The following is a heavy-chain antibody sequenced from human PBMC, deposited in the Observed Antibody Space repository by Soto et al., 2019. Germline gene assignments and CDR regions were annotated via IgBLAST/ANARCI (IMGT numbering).Heavy chain of an antibody. V-gene: IGHV3-23*01. J-gene: IGHJ5*02. D-gene: IGHD6-6*01. CDR2: ISGSGGST. Sequence: GGSLRLSCAASGFTSSSYAMSWVRQAPGKGLEWVSAISGSGGSTYYADSVKGRFTISRDNSKNTLYLQMNSLRAEDTAVYYCAKDPVAARPYGDWFDPWGQGTLVTVSS. CDR1: GFTSSSYA. CDR3: AKDPVAARPYGDWFDP.